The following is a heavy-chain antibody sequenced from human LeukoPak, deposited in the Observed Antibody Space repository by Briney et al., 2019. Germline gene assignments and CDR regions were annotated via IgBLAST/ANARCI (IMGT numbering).Heavy chain of an antibody. CDR3: ARGWIAVAGNDAFGI. V-gene: IGHV4-4*09. J-gene: IGHJ3*02. D-gene: IGHD6-19*01. CDR2: IYTSGST. Sequence: SETLSLTCTVSGGSISSYYWSWIRQPPGKGLEWIGYIYTSGSTNYNPSLKSRVTISVDTSKNQFSLKLSSVTAADTAVYYCARGWIAVAGNDAFGIWGQGTMVTVSS. CDR1: GGSISSYY.